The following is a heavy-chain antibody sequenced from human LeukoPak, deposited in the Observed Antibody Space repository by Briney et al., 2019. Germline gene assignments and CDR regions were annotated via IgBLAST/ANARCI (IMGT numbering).Heavy chain of an antibody. J-gene: IGHJ4*02. Sequence: GGSLRLSCAASGFTFSSCSMSWVRQAPGKGLEWVANIKEDGSEKYYVDSVKGRFTISRDNSNNTLYLQMKTLSAEDTAVYYCAKDQRAVAGTCFDNWGQGTLVTVSS. CDR1: GFTFSSCS. V-gene: IGHV3-7*03. CDR2: IKEDGSEK. D-gene: IGHD6-19*01. CDR3: AKDQRAVAGTCFDN.